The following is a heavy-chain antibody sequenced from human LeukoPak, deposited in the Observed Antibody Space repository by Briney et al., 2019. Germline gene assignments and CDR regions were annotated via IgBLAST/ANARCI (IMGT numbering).Heavy chain of an antibody. CDR2: IYSGSST. Sequence: GGSLRLSCAASGLTVNSKYMSWVRQAPGKGLEWVSIIYSGSSTNYADSVKGRFTISRDNSKYTVYLQMNSLRAEDTAVYYCTGDVYQHWGQGTLVTVSS. D-gene: IGHD1-14*01. J-gene: IGHJ1*01. CDR1: GLTVNSKY. CDR3: TGDVYQH. V-gene: IGHV3-53*01.